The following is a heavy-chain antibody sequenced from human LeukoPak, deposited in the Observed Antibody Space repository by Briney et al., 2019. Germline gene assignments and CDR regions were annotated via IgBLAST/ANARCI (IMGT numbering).Heavy chain of an antibody. V-gene: IGHV4-34*01. D-gene: IGHD2-2*01. Sequence: SETLSLTCAVYGGSFSGYYWSGIRQPPGKGLEWIGEINHTGITKYNPSLKSRVTTSLDTSKNQFSLKLTSVTAADTAVYYCARSEDCGSSSCYWFDPWGQGTLVTVSS. CDR1: GGSFSGYY. CDR3: ARSEDCGSSSCYWFDP. CDR2: INHTGIT. J-gene: IGHJ5*02.